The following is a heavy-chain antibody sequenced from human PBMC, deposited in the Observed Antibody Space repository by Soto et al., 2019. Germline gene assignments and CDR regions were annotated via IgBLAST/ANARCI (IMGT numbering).Heavy chain of an antibody. Sequence: SETLSLTCTVSGGSISSYYWSWIRQPPGKGLECIGYIYYRGSTNYNPSLKSRFTISVDTSKNQFSLKLSSVTAADTAVYYCARFDSRNYYYYYLAFWGKGTTVTVPS. CDR1: GGSISSYY. D-gene: IGHD2-21*01. CDR2: IYYRGST. CDR3: ARFDSRNYYYYYLAF. V-gene: IGHV4-59*01. J-gene: IGHJ6*03.